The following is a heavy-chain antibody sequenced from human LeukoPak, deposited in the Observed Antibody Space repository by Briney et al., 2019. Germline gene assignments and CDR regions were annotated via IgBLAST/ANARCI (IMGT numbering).Heavy chain of an antibody. J-gene: IGHJ3*02. CDR2: ISSSSSYI. CDR3: ARDGGSGYGDYSYDAFDI. CDR1: GFTFSSYS. D-gene: IGHD4-17*01. Sequence: PGGSLRLSCAASGFTFSSYSMNWVRQAPGKGLEWVSSISSSSSYIYYADSVKGRFTISRDNAKNSLYPQMNSLRAEDTAVYYCARDGGSGYGDYSYDAFDIWGQGTMVTVSS. V-gene: IGHV3-21*01.